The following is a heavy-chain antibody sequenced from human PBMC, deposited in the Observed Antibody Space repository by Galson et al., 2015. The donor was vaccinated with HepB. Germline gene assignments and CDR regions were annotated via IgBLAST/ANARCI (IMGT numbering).Heavy chain of an antibody. CDR3: ARDGLRYFDWLGWFDP. J-gene: IGHJ5*02. V-gene: IGHV3-21*01. Sequence: SLRLSCAASGFTFSSYSMNWVRQAPGKGLEWVSSISSSSSYIYYADSVKGRFTISRDNAKNSLYLQMNSLRAEDTAVYYCARDGLRYFDWLGWFDPWGQGTLVTVSS. CDR1: GFTFSSYS. CDR2: ISSSSSYI. D-gene: IGHD3-9*01.